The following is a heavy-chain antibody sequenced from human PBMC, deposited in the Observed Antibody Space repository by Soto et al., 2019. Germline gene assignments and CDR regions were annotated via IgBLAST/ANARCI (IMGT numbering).Heavy chain of an antibody. V-gene: IGHV6-1*01. Sequence: SQTLSLTCAISGDSVSSNSAAWNWIRQSPSRGLEWLGRTYYRSKWYNDYAVSVKSRITINPDTSKNQFSLQLNSVTPEDTAVYYCARRRAYCSSTSCYDAGHLDYWGQGTLVTVSS. CDR2: TYYRSKWYN. J-gene: IGHJ4*02. CDR3: ARRRAYCSSTSCYDAGHLDY. CDR1: GDSVSSNSAA. D-gene: IGHD2-2*01.